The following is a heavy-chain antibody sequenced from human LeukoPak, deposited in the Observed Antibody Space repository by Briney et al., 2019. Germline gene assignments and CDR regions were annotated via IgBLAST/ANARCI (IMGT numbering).Heavy chain of an antibody. D-gene: IGHD3-10*01. V-gene: IGHV3-30*18. CDR1: GVTLSPYG. J-gene: IGHJ5*02. CDR3: AKEGTPQVSTWYDL. Sequence: PGGSLRLSCAASGVTLSPYGMHWVRQAPGKGLEWVAVISYEGGTQHYADSVKGRFIISRDNPRNTLYLQMNILITEDTAVYYCAKEGTPQVSTWYDLWGQGTQVIVSS. CDR2: ISYEGGTQ.